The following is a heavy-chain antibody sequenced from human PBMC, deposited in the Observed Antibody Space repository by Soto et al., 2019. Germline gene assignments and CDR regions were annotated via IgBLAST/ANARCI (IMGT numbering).Heavy chain of an antibody. CDR2: IWYDGSNK. Sequence: PGGSLRLSCAASGFTFSSYGMHWVRQAPGKGLEWVAVIWYDGSNKYYADSVKGRFTISRDNSKNTLYLQMNSLRAEDTAVYYCARVKPVYYYDSSGSPGLDCWGQGTLVTVSS. V-gene: IGHV3-33*01. CDR1: GFTFSSYG. J-gene: IGHJ4*02. CDR3: ARVKPVYYYDSSGSPGLDC. D-gene: IGHD3-22*01.